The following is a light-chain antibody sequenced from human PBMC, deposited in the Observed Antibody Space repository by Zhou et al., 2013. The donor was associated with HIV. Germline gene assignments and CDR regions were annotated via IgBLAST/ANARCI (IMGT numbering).Light chain of an antibody. Sequence: DIQMTQSPSSLSASVGDRVTITCRASRAIYNYLAWYQLKPGKVPKLLIYAASTLQSGVPSRFSGSGSGTDFTLTISSLQPEDVATYYCQKYNSAPXTFGQGTKVEIK. V-gene: IGKV1-27*01. CDR1: RAIYNY. CDR3: QKYNSAPXT. J-gene: IGKJ1*01. CDR2: AAS.